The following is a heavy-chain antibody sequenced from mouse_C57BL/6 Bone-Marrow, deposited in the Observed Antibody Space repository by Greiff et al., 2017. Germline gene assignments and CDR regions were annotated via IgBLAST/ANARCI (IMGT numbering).Heavy chain of an antibody. Sequence: EVQLQQSGPELVKPGASVKISCKASGYTFTDYYMNWVKQSHGKSLEWIGDINPNNGGTSYNQKFKGKAPLTVDKSSSTAYMELRSLTSEDSAVYYCARSPTGTWGYFDYWGQGTTLTVSS. CDR1: GYTFTDYY. CDR3: ARSPTGTWGYFDY. CDR2: INPNNGGT. J-gene: IGHJ2*01. D-gene: IGHD4-1*02. V-gene: IGHV1-26*01.